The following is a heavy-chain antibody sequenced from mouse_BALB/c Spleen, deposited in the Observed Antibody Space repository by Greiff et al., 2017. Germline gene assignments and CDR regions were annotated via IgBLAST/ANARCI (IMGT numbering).Heavy chain of an antibody. J-gene: IGHJ2*01. Sequence: QVQLQQPGAELVMPGASVKMSCKASGYTFTDYWMHWVKQRPGQGLEWIGAIDTSDSYTSYNQKFKGKATLTVDESSSTAYMQLSSLTSEDSAVYYCARWGITYYFDYWGQGTTLTVSS. CDR3: ARWGITYYFDY. D-gene: IGHD2-4*01. V-gene: IGHV1-69*01. CDR1: GYTFTDYW. CDR2: IDTSDSYT.